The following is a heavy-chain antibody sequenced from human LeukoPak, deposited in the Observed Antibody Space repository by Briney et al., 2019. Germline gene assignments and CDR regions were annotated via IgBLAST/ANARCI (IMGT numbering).Heavy chain of an antibody. CDR1: RFTFSSYS. Sequence: GGSLRLSCAASRFTFSSYSMSWVRQAPGKGLEWVANIKQDGSEKYYVDSVKGRFTISRDNAKNSLYLQMNSLRAEDTAVYYCAREGGYSPYANDYWGQGTLVTASS. D-gene: IGHD3-22*01. CDR2: IKQDGSEK. V-gene: IGHV3-7*03. CDR3: AREGGYSPYANDY. J-gene: IGHJ4*02.